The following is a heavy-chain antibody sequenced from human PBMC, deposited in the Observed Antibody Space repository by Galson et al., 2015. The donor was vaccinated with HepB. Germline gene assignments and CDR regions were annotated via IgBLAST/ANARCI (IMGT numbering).Heavy chain of an antibody. V-gene: IGHV1-46*01. D-gene: IGHD6-6*01. CDR1: GYTFTSYY. CDR3: ARDGNGPAYSSSSAEFGY. CDR2: INPSGGST. J-gene: IGHJ4*02. Sequence: SVKVSCKASGYTFTSYYMHWVRQAPGQGLEWMGIINPSGGSTSYAQKFQGRVTMTRDTSTSTVYMELSSLRSEDTAVYYCARDGNGPAYSSSSAEFGYWGQGTLVTVSS.